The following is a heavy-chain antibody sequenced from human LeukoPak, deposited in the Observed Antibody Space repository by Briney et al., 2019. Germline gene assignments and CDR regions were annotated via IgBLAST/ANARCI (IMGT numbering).Heavy chain of an antibody. CDR2: IYGGGST. V-gene: IGHV3-53*01. D-gene: IGHD6-13*01. Sequence: GGSLRLSCAASGFTVSSNYMSWVRQAPGKGLEWVSVIYGGGSTYYADSVKGRFTISRDTSKNTLNLQMNSLRAEDTAVYYCARGGSSSWYFVSPLGDWFDPWGQGTLVTVSS. CDR1: GFTVSSNY. CDR3: ARGGSSSWYFVSPLGDWFDP. J-gene: IGHJ5*02.